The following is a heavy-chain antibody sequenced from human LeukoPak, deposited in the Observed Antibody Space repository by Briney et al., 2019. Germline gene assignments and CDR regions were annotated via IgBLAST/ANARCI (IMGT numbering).Heavy chain of an antibody. Sequence: PGGSLRLSCAASGFTFSSYWMHWVRQAPGKGLVWVSRINSDGSSTSYADSVKGRFTISRDNAKNTLYLQMKSLRAEDTAVYHCAKFAQRYCSGGSCHPFDYWGQGTLVTVSS. CDR1: GFTFSSYW. CDR2: INSDGSST. CDR3: AKFAQRYCSGGSCHPFDY. D-gene: IGHD2-15*01. J-gene: IGHJ4*02. V-gene: IGHV3-74*01.